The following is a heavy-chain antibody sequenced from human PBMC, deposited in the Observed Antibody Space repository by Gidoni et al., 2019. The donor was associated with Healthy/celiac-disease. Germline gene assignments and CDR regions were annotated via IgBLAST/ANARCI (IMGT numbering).Heavy chain of an antibody. J-gene: IGHJ6*02. D-gene: IGHD4-4*01. CDR1: GFTVSSNY. CDR3: ARDDYSNYWSYYYYGMDV. Sequence: EVQLVESGGGLVQPGGSLRLSCAASGFTVSSNYMSWVRQAPGKGLEWVSVIYSGGSTDYADSVKGRFTIPRDNSKNTLYLQMNSLRAEDTAVYYCARDDYSNYWSYYYYGMDVWGQGTTVTVSS. V-gene: IGHV3-66*01. CDR2: IYSGGST.